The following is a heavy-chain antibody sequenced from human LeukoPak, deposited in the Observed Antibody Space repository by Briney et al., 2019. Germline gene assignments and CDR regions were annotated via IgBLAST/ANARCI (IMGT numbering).Heavy chain of an antibody. D-gene: IGHD5-18*01. CDR1: GYTFNGHY. V-gene: IGHV1-2*02. Sequence: GASVKVSCKASGYTFNGHYLHLVREAPGQGLEWMGWINSNSGGTKYAQKFQGSVIMTRDTSISTAYMELSRLKSDDTAVYYCARGRIHSWSDAFYIWGQGTTVTVSS. J-gene: IGHJ3*02. CDR3: ARGRIHSWSDAFYI. CDR2: INSNSGGT.